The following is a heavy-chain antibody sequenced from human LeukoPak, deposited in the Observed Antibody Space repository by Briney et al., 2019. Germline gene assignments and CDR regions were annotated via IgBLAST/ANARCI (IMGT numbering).Heavy chain of an antibody. V-gene: IGHV3-48*04. Sequence: PGGSLRLSCAASGFTFSTYNMNWVRQAPGKGLEWVSYISSSSSTIYYADSVKGRFTISRDNAKNSLYLQMNSLRAEDTAVYYCARDLPFDYWGQGTLVTVSS. CDR3: ARDLPFDY. J-gene: IGHJ4*02. CDR1: GFTFSTYN. CDR2: ISSSSSTI.